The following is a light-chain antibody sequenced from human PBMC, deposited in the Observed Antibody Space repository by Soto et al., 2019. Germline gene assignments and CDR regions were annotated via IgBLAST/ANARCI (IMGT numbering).Light chain of an antibody. CDR3: QQYNEWPT. Sequence: EIVMTQSPATLSVSPGERATLSCRASQSVSSNLAWYQQKPGQAPRLLIYGASTRATGIPARFSGSGSGTEFTLTISSLQSEDFVVYYCQQYNEWPTFGPGTKVDIK. V-gene: IGKV3-15*01. CDR2: GAS. J-gene: IGKJ3*01. CDR1: QSVSSN.